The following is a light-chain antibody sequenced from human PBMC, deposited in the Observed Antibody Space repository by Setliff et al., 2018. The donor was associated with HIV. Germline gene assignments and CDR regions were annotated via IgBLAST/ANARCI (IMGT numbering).Light chain of an antibody. V-gene: IGLV7-46*01. CDR2: ATN. CDR3: LVAYSNSVV. J-gene: IGLJ2*01. Sequence: QAVVTQEPSLTVPPGETVTLTCGSNTGAVTSGHYPSWLQQKPGQAPKTLISATNKKHSWTPARFSGSLFGGKAALTLSGAQPEDEADYYCLVAYSNSVVFGGGTKVTVL. CDR1: TGAVTSGHY.